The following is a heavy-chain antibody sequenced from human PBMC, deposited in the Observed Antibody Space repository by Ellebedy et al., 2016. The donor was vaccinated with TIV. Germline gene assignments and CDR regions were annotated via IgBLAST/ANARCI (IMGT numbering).Heavy chain of an antibody. CDR2: IKSKTDGGTT. CDR3: ARGSGYCSSTSCSGGSD. D-gene: IGHD2-2*01. Sequence: GESLKISCAASGFTFSNTWMSWVRQAPGKGLEWVGRIKSKTDGGTTDYDAPVKGRFTISRDDSKNTLYLQMNSLKTEDTAVYYCARGSGYCSSTSCSGGSDWGQGTPVTVSS. CDR1: GFTFSNTW. V-gene: IGHV3-15*01. J-gene: IGHJ4*02.